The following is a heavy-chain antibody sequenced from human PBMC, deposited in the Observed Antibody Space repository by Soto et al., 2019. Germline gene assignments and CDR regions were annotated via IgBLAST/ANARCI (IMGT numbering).Heavy chain of an antibody. D-gene: IGHD3-10*01. J-gene: IGHJ4*02. V-gene: IGHV1-8*01. CDR2: INPNSGST. CDR1: GYTVTNYD. Sequence: QVQLVQSGAEVKKPGASVKVSCKASGYTVTNYDINWVRQATGQGLEWLGWINPNSGSTDYAQRFQGRVTMTRNTSISTAYMELSSLRSEDTAVYYCARGQVGTHRYWGQGTLLTVS. CDR3: ARGQVGTHRY.